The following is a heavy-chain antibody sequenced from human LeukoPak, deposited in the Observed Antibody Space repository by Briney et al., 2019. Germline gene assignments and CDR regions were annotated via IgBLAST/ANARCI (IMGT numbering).Heavy chain of an antibody. D-gene: IGHD4-23*01. Sequence: GGSLRLSCAASGFTFSSYGMHWVRQAPGKGLEWVAFIRYDGSNKYYADSVKGRFTISRDNARNSLYLQMNSLRAEDTALYYCARDGDTVLTRGYYYYMDVWGKGTTVTVSS. CDR3: ARDGDTVLTRGYYYYMDV. CDR1: GFTFSSYG. CDR2: IRYDGSNK. V-gene: IGHV3-30*02. J-gene: IGHJ6*03.